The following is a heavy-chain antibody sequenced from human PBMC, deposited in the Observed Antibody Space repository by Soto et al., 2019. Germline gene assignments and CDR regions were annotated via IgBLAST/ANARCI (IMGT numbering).Heavy chain of an antibody. J-gene: IGHJ1*01. CDR3: AEDGILVYFQ. Sequence: ASVELSWKVSRYAIAGRSRQWVRQAPGKGLEWMGGFDPEDGETIYAQKFQGRVTMTEDTSTDTAYMELSSLRSEDTAVYYCAEDGILVYFQ. V-gene: IGHV1-24*01. CDR1: RYAIAGRS. D-gene: IGHD3-3*02. CDR2: FDPEDGET.